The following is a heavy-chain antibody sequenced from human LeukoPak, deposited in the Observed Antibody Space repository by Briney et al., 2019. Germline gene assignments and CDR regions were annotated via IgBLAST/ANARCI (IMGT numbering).Heavy chain of an antibody. J-gene: IGHJ6*03. V-gene: IGHV3-11*04. Sequence: GGSLRLSCAASGLIFSDYYMSWIRQAPGKGLEWVSYISTRGSTIYYADSVKGRFTISRNNAKNSLYLQMNSLRAEDTAVYYCARVHCSGGSCYSGSPYYYYMDVWGKGTTVTVSS. CDR1: GLIFSDYY. D-gene: IGHD2-15*01. CDR3: ARVHCSGGSCYSGSPYYYYMDV. CDR2: ISTRGSTI.